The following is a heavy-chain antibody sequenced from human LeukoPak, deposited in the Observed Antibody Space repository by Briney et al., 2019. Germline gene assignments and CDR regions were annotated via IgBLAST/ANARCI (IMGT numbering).Heavy chain of an antibody. V-gene: IGHV4-59*01. J-gene: IGHJ3*02. Sequence: SETLTLTCTASGGTISSYSWSWIRQPPGKGLEWIGYIYYSGSTNYYPSLKSRVTISVDTSKNQFSLKLSSVTAADTAVYYWARDGYNDAFDIWGQGTMVTVSS. CDR2: IYYSGST. CDR1: GGTISSYS. D-gene: IGHD5-24*01. CDR3: ARDGYNDAFDI.